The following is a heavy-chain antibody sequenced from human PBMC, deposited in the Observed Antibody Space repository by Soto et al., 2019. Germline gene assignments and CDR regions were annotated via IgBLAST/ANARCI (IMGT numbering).Heavy chain of an antibody. CDR2: ISGGGGST. V-gene: IGHV3-23*01. CDR3: AKVRAYDSGSYYTRESHYFDY. CDR1: GFTFSSYA. J-gene: IGHJ4*02. D-gene: IGHD1-26*01. Sequence: PGGSLRLSCAASGFTFSSYAMSWVRQAPGKRLEWVSDISGGGGSTYYADSVKGRFTISRDNTKSTLYLKMSSMKAEDTAVYYCAKVRAYDSGSYYTRESHYFDYWGQGT.